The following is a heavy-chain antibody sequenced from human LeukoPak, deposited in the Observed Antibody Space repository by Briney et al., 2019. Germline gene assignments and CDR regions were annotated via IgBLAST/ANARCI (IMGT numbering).Heavy chain of an antibody. CDR1: GFTFSDYY. Sequence: GGSLRLSCAASGFTFSDYYMSWIRQGPGKGLEWLSYISSSSSYTNYADSVKGRFTISRDNAKNSLYLQMNSLRAEDQAVYYCARIRGSYVFDYWGQGTLVTVS. CDR2: ISSSSSYT. D-gene: IGHD1-26*01. CDR3: ARIRGSYVFDY. J-gene: IGHJ4*02. V-gene: IGHV3-11*03.